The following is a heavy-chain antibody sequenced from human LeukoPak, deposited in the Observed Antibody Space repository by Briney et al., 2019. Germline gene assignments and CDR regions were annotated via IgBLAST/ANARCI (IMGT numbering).Heavy chain of an antibody. CDR2: INAGNGNT. D-gene: IGHD5-24*01. CDR1: GYTYTGYY. Sequence: GASVKVSCKASGYTYTGYYMHWVRQAPGQGREWMGWINAGNGNTNYSQEFQGRVTITRDTYARTAYMELSSLRSEDMAVYYCARESIGDGRSEETFDYWGQGTLVTVSS. V-gene: IGHV1-3*03. CDR3: ARESIGDGRSEETFDY. J-gene: IGHJ4*02.